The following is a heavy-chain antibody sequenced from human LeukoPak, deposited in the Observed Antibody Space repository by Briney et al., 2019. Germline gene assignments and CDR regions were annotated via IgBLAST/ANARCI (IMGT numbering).Heavy chain of an antibody. J-gene: IGHJ4*02. CDR1: GYSLTELS. Sequence: ASVKVSCKVSGYSLTELSMHWVRQAPGKGLEWMGGFDPEDGETIYAQKFQGRVTMTEDTSTDTAYMELSSLRSEDTAVYYCATDLGDSYGYVGHYFDYWGQGTLVTVSS. D-gene: IGHD5-18*01. CDR2: FDPEDGET. V-gene: IGHV1-24*01. CDR3: ATDLGDSYGYVGHYFDY.